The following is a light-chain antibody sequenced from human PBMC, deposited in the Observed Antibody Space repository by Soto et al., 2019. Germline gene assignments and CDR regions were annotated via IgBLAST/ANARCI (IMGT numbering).Light chain of an antibody. V-gene: IGLV1-51*01. CDR2: DND. CDR1: SSNIRNNY. J-gene: IGLJ3*02. Sequence: QSVLTQPPSVSAAPGQKVTISCSGSSSNIRNNYVSWYQQLPGTAPKLLIYDNDKRPSGIPDRFSGSKSGTSATLGITGLQTGDEADYYCGTWDSSLSAGVFGGGTKVTV. CDR3: GTWDSSLSAGV.